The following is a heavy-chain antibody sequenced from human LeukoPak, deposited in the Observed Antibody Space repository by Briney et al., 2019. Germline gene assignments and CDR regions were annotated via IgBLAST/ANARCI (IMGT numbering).Heavy chain of an antibody. CDR1: GYTLTELS. D-gene: IGHD5-12*01. Sequence: GASVRVSCTVSGYTLTELSIHWVRQAPGKGLEWMGSIDPEDGETIYAQKFHGRVTLTADISTDTTYMDLSGLRSEDTAVYYCVKTFSGYAGLWGYFDLWGRGTLVTVSS. CDR2: IDPEDGET. J-gene: IGHJ2*01. CDR3: VKTFSGYAGLWGYFDL. V-gene: IGHV1-24*01.